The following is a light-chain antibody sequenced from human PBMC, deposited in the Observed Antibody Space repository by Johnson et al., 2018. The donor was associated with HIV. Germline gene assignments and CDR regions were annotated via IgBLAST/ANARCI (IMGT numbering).Light chain of an antibody. V-gene: IGLV1-51*02. CDR3: GTWDSSLSADV. J-gene: IGLJ1*01. CDR2: ENN. CDR1: NSNFGNYY. Sequence: QSVLTQPPSVSAAPGQKVTISCSGNNSNFGNYYLSWYQQLPGTAPKLLIYENNKRPSGIPDRFSGSKFGTSATLGITGLQTGDEADYYCGTWDSSLSADVFGTGTKVTVL.